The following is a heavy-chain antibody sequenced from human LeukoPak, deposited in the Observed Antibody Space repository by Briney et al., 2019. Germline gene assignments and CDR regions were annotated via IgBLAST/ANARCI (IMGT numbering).Heavy chain of an antibody. D-gene: IGHD3-10*01. V-gene: IGHV1-69*13. CDR1: GGTFSSYA. CDR3: ARGIPHYGSGSYYKATHNWFDP. Sequence: ASVKVSCKASGGTFSSYAISWVRQAPGQGLEWMGGIIPIFGTASYAQKFQGRVTITADESTSTAYMELSSLRSEDTAVYYCARGIPHYGSGSYYKATHNWFDPWGQGTLVTVSS. CDR2: IIPIFGTA. J-gene: IGHJ5*02.